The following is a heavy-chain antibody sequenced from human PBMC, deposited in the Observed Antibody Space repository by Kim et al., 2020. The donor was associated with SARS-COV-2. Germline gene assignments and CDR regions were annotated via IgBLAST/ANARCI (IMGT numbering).Heavy chain of an antibody. D-gene: IGHD2-15*01. V-gene: IGHV5-10-1*01. CDR2: YT. J-gene: IGHJ4*02. CDR3: ARHEGVVRVY. Sequence: YTDYSPSFQGHVTISADKSISTAYLQWSSLKASDTAMYYCARHEGVVRVYWGQGTLVTVSS.